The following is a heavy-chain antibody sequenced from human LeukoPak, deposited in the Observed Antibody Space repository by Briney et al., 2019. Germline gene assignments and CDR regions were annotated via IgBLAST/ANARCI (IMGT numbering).Heavy chain of an antibody. CDR2: ISAYNGNT. CDR3: ARDDYYDSSGREGAFDY. J-gene: IGHJ4*02. Sequence: ASVKVSCKASGYTFTSYGISWVRQAPGQGLEWMGWISAYNGNTNYAQKLQGRVTMTTDTSTSTAYMELRSLRSDDTAVYYCARDDYYDSSGREGAFDYWGQGTLVTVSP. D-gene: IGHD3-22*01. V-gene: IGHV1-18*01. CDR1: GYTFTSYG.